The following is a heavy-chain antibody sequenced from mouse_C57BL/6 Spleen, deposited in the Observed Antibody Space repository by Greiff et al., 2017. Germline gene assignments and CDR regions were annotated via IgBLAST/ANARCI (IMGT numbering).Heavy chain of an antibody. J-gene: IGHJ4*01. CDR1: GYTFTDYN. CDR3: ARGPYYSNYGYAMDY. D-gene: IGHD2-5*01. V-gene: IGHV1-18*01. CDR2: INPNNGGT. Sequence: VQLQQSGPELVKPGASVKIPCKASGYTFTDYNMDWVKQSHGKSLEWIGDINPNNGGTIYNQKFKGKATLTVDKSSSTAYMELRSLTSEDTAVYYCARGPYYSNYGYAMDYWGQGTSVTVSS.